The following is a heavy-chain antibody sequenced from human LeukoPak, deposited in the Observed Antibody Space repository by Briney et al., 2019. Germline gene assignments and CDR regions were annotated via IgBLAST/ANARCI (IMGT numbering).Heavy chain of an antibody. CDR3: ARDLPLVVPAAAYGMDV. Sequence: GGSLRLSCAASGFTFSSYAMHWVRQAPGKGLERVAVISYDGSNKYYADSVKGRFTISRDNSKNTLYLQMNSLRAEDTAVYYCARDLPLVVPAAAYGMDVWAKGPRSPSP. J-gene: IGHJ6*02. CDR1: GFTFSSYA. CDR2: ISYDGSNK. D-gene: IGHD2-2*01. V-gene: IGHV3-30-3*01.